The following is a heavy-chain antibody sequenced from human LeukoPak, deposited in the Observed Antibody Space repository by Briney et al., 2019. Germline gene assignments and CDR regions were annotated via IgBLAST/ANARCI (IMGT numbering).Heavy chain of an antibody. CDR3: ARGTRVVRGVITKIFDY. J-gene: IGHJ4*02. V-gene: IGHV4-34*01. CDR1: GGSFSGYY. D-gene: IGHD3-10*01. Sequence: PSETLSLTCAVYGGSFSGYYWSWIRQPPGKGLEWIGEINHSGSTNYNPSLKSRVTISVDTSKNQFSLKLSSVTAADTAVYYCARGTRVVRGVITKIFDYWGQGTLVTVSS. CDR2: INHSGST.